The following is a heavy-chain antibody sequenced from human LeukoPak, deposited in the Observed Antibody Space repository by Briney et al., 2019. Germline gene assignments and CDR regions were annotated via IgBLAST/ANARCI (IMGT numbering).Heavy chain of an antibody. J-gene: IGHJ4*02. V-gene: IGHV3-9*01. CDR3: ARDLRSSGYYAFDY. D-gene: IGHD3-22*01. CDR1: GFTFDDYA. CDR2: ISWNSGSI. Sequence: GGSLRLSCAASGFTFDDYAMHWVRQVPGKGLEWVSGISWNSGSIGYADSVKGRFTISRDNAKNSLYLQMNSLRAEDTAVYYCARDLRSSGYYAFDYWGQGTLVTVSS.